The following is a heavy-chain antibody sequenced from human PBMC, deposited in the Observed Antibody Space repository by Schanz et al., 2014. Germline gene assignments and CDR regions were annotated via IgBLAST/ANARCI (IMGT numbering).Heavy chain of an antibody. Sequence: VQLLESGGGLVEPGGSLRLSCAASGFSFSDYYMSWIRQAPGKGLEWVSSISYGTSYIYYAESVKGRFTISRDNAKNSLYLQMNGLRAEDTAFYYCARDASSSDYHLAHWGQGTLVTVSS. CDR2: ISYGTSYI. CDR3: ARDASSSDYHLAH. CDR1: GFSFSDYY. D-gene: IGHD3-22*01. V-gene: IGHV3-11*05. J-gene: IGHJ4*02.